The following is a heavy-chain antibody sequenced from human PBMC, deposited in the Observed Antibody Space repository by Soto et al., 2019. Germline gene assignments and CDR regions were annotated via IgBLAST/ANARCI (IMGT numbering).Heavy chain of an antibody. Sequence: ESGGGLVQPGRSLRLSCAASGFTFDDYAMHWVRQAPGKGLEWVSDISWNSGSIGYADSVKGRFTISRDNAKNSLYLQMNSLRAEDTALYFCAKDIRSGWYRAEYFQHWGQGTLVTVSS. CDR3: AKDIRSGWYRAEYFQH. J-gene: IGHJ1*01. V-gene: IGHV3-9*01. CDR2: ISWNSGSI. CDR1: GFTFDDYA. D-gene: IGHD6-19*01.